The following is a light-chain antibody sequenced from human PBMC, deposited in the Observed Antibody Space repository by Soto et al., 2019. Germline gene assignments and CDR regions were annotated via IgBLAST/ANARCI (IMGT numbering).Light chain of an antibody. V-gene: IGLV1-40*01. Sequence: QSVLTQPPSVSGAPGQRVTISCTGSSSNIGAGYDVHWYQQVPGTAPKLLIYANFNRPSGVPDRFSGSKSGTSASLAITGLQAEDEADYYCQSHDNSLSGHVFGPGTKVTV. CDR1: SSNIGAGYD. CDR3: QSHDNSLSGHV. CDR2: ANF. J-gene: IGLJ1*01.